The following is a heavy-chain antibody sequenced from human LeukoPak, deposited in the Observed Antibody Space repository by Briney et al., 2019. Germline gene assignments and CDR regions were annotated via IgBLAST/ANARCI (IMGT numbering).Heavy chain of an antibody. CDR1: GYSLTSGHY. J-gene: IGHJ4*02. D-gene: IGHD3-9*01. CDR2: IYHTGSA. Sequence: SETLSLTCSVSGYSLTSGHYWGWIRQPPGKGLEWIANIYHTGSAHYNPSLKSRVTISVDTSKNQFSLKLSSVTAADTAVYYCARYFLRGFDYWGQGALVTVSS. CDR3: ARYFLRGFDY. V-gene: IGHV4-38-2*01.